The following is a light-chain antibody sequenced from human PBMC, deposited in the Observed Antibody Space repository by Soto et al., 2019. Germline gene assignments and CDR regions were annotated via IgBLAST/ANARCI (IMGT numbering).Light chain of an antibody. Sequence: TQMTQSPLSLSASVGEKIIITCRASRDVGSDVSWYQQKPGQAPKLVIYAASNLYTGVPSRFSGRRSGTEFTLTISRLEPEDFAVYYCQQYGSSGTSGQGTKVDIK. CDR1: RDVGSD. CDR2: AAS. J-gene: IGKJ1*01. CDR3: QQYGSSGT. V-gene: IGKV1-17*01.